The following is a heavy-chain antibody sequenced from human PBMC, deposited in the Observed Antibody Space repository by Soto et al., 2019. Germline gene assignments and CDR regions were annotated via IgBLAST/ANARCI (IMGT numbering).Heavy chain of an antibody. D-gene: IGHD2-2*01. CDR2: IYYSGST. V-gene: IGHV4-61*03. CDR1: GGSVSSGSYY. J-gene: IGHJ5*02. CDR3: ARSTSRDPIWFDP. Sequence: SETLSLTCTVSGGSVSSGSYYWSWIRQPPGKGLECIGYIYYSGSTNYNPSLKSRVSISVDTSKNHFSLKLTSVTAADTAVYYCARSTSRDPIWFDPWGQGTLVTVSS.